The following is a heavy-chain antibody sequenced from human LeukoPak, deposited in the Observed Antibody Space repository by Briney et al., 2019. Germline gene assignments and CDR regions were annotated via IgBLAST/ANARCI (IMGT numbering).Heavy chain of an antibody. V-gene: IGHV3-64D*06. CDR1: GFTFSDYA. J-gene: IGHJ4*02. CDR2: IMSNGRST. Sequence: PGGSLRLSCSGSGFTFSDYAMFWVRQAPGKGLEYVSAIMSNGRSTYLADTVKDRFTISRDNSKNMLYLQMSSLGPEDTAVYYCVKAKYYSWSDGSSFDCWGQGTLVTVSS. D-gene: IGHD1-1*01. CDR3: VKAKYYSWSDGSSFDC.